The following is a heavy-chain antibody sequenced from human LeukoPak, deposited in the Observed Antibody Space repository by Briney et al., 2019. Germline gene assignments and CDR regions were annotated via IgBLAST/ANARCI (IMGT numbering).Heavy chain of an antibody. Sequence: SETLSLTCTVSGYSISSGYYWGWIRQPPGKGLEWIGNIYHSGSTYYNPSLKSRVTISVDTSKNQFSLKLSSVTAADTAVYYCARGLGSLLYWGQGTLVTVSS. CDR1: GYSISSGYY. CDR2: IYHSGST. CDR3: ARGLGSLLY. J-gene: IGHJ4*02. D-gene: IGHD3-16*01. V-gene: IGHV4-38-2*02.